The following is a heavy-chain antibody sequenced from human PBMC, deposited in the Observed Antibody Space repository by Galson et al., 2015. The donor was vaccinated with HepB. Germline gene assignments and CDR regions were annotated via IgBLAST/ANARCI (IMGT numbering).Heavy chain of an antibody. J-gene: IGHJ6*02. D-gene: IGHD3-9*01. CDR2: INTDGSST. V-gene: IGHV3-74*01. Sequence: SLRLSCAASGFAFSYYWVHWVRQAPGKGLVWVSRINTDGSSTSYADSVKGRFTISRDNAKNTLYLQMNSLRAEDTAVYYRARVGYYDLLTGYYSAFYSYYGMDVWGQGTTVTVSS. CDR1: GFAFSYYW. CDR3: ARVGYYDLLTGYYSAFYSYYGMDV.